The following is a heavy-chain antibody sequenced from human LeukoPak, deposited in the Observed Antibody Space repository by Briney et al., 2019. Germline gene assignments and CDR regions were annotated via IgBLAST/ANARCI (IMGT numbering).Heavy chain of an antibody. CDR1: GYTLTELS. V-gene: IGHV1-24*01. J-gene: IGHJ6*03. Sequence: GASVKLSCKVSGYTLTELSMHWVRHAPGKGLEGVGGFHSEYGETIYAQKFQGRVTMTEDTSTDTAYMELSSLRSEDTAVYYCATNICSSTSCYTRYSYMDVWGKGTTVTVSS. CDR3: ATNICSSTSCYTRYSYMDV. CDR2: FHSEYGET. D-gene: IGHD2-2*02.